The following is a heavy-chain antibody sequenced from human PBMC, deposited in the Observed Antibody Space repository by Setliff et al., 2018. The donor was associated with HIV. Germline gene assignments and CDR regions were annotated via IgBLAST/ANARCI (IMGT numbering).Heavy chain of an antibody. J-gene: IGHJ3*02. CDR2: FDPEDDET. CDR3: ATSGFYDILTGPTPGVFDI. D-gene: IGHD3-9*01. Sequence: ASVKVSCKVSGYSLTELSMHWVRQAPGKGLEWMGGFDPEDDETVYAGKFQGRVTMTEDTSTDTAYMALSSLRSEDTAMYYCATSGFYDILTGPTPGVFDIWGKGTMVTVS. V-gene: IGHV1-24*01. CDR1: GYSLTELS.